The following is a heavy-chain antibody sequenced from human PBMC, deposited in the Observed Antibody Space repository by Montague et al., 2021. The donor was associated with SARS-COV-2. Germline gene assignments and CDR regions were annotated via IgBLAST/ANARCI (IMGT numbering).Heavy chain of an antibody. J-gene: IGHJ2*01. CDR2: ISSSGSTI. V-gene: IGHV3-48*03. CDR1: GFTFSSYE. Sequence: SLRLSCAASGFTFSSYEMNWVRQAPGKGLEWVSYISSSGSTIYYADSVKGRFAISRDNAKNSLYLQMNSLRAEDTAVYYRAREKRRITIFGVVIIEYFDLWGRGTLVTVSS. D-gene: IGHD3-3*01. CDR3: AREKRRITIFGVVIIEYFDL.